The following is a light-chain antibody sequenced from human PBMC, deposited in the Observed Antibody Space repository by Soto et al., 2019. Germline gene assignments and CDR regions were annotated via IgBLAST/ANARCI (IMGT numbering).Light chain of an antibody. Sequence: QSVLTQPPSVSGALGQRVTISCTGITSNIGAGYDVHWYQLLPGRAPKLLIYGNTNRPSGVPDRFSGSKSATSASLAITGLQAEDEAIYYCSSSTTMNTLVFGGGTKVTVL. CDR3: SSSTTMNTLV. J-gene: IGLJ2*01. CDR2: GNT. V-gene: IGLV1-40*01. CDR1: TSNIGAGYD.